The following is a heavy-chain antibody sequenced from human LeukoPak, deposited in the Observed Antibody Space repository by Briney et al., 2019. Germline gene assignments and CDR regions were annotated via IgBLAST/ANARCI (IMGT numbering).Heavy chain of an antibody. CDR3: AKEPYSSSSYYYYYMDV. V-gene: IGHV3-30*18. CDR1: GFIFSNYG. J-gene: IGHJ6*03. D-gene: IGHD6-6*01. CDR2: VSYDGSNK. Sequence: GKSLRLSCAASGFIFSNYGMHWVRQAPGKGLEWVAVVSYDGSNKYNADSVKGRFTISRDNSKNTLYLQMNSLRAEDTAVYYCAKEPYSSSSYYYYYMDVWGKGTTVTVSS.